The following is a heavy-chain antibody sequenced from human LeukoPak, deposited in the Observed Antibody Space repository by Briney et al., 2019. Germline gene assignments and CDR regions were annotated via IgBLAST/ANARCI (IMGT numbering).Heavy chain of an antibody. J-gene: IGHJ4*02. CDR3: ARDQSIAGPTTADY. D-gene: IGHD1-26*01. CDR2: INTDASNT. V-gene: IGHV3-74*01. CDR1: GFTFSRFW. Sequence: GGSLRLSCAASGFTFSRFWMHWVRQAPGKGLVWISRINTDASNTIYADSVKGRFTISRDNAKNTLYLQMNSLRAEDTAVYYCARDQSIAGPTTADYWGQGTLVTVSS.